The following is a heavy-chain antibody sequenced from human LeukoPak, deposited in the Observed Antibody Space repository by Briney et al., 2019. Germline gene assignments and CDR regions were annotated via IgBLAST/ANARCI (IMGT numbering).Heavy chain of an antibody. CDR1: GGTFSSYA. CDR3: ARRETSSTSCYRPHCLIPYYYYYGMDV. V-gene: IGHV1-69*13. Sequence: GASVKVSCKASGGTFSSYAISWVRQAPGQGLEWMGGIIPIFGTANYAQKFQGRVTITADESTSTAYMELSSLRSEDTAVYYCARRETSSTSCYRPHCLIPYYYYYGMDVWGQGTTVTVSS. D-gene: IGHD2-2*01. CDR2: IIPIFGTA. J-gene: IGHJ6*02.